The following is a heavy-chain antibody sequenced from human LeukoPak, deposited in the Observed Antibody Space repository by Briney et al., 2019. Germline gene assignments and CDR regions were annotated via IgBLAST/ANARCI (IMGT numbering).Heavy chain of an antibody. J-gene: IGHJ4*02. D-gene: IGHD3-9*01. CDR1: GGSISSYY. Sequence: PSETLSLTCTVSGGSISSYYWSWIRQPPGKGLEWIGYIYYSGSTNYNPSLKSRVTISVDTSKNQFSLKLSSVTAADTAVYYCARARLGQEDFDYWGQGTLVTVSS. CDR3: ARARLGQEDFDY. CDR2: IYYSGST. V-gene: IGHV4-59*12.